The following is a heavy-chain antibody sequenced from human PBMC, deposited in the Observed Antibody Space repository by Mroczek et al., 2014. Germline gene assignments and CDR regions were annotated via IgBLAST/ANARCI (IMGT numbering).Heavy chain of an antibody. J-gene: IGHJ6*03. V-gene: IGHV4-59*01. Sequence: KESGPGLVKPSETLSLTCTVSGGSISSYYWSWIRQPPGKGLEWIGYIYYSGSTNYNPSLKSRVTISVDTSKNQFSLKLSSVTAADTAVYYCARAGPSGYYYYYMDVWGKGTTVTVSS. D-gene: IGHD3-10*01. CDR2: IYYSGST. CDR3: ARAGPSGYYYYYMDV. CDR1: GGSISSYY.